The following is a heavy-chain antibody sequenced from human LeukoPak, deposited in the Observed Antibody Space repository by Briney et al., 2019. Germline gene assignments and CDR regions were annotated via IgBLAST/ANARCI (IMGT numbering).Heavy chain of an antibody. D-gene: IGHD4-17*01. CDR3: AKGRSYGDYAKFDY. CDR2: ISGSGDST. J-gene: IGHJ4*02. V-gene: IGHV3-23*01. Sequence: GGSLILSCVTSGFTFSYYGMSWVRQAPGKGLEWVSAISGSGDSTYYDDSVKGRFTMSRDNSKNTLYLQMNSLRVEDTAVYYCAKGRSYGDYAKFDYWGQGTLVTVSS. CDR1: GFTFSYYG.